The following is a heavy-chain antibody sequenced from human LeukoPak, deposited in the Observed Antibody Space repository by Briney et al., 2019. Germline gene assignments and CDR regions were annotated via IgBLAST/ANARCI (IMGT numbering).Heavy chain of an antibody. CDR3: ARGLDCRSTSCYLDN. Sequence: GGSLRLSCAASGFTFTKYWMTCVRQAPGKGLEWVANIKQDGSEKFYVDSVKGRFTISRGNAKNSLDLQINSLGAEDTAVYYCARGLDCRSTSCYLDNWGQGTLVTVSS. CDR1: GFTFTKYW. CDR2: IKQDGSEK. V-gene: IGHV3-7*01. J-gene: IGHJ4*02. D-gene: IGHD2-2*01.